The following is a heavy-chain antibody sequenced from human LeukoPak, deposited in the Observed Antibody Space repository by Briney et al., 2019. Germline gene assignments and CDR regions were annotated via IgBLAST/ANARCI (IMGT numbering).Heavy chain of an antibody. CDR3: AREDVVLVDAVRYYYYGMDV. J-gene: IGHJ6*02. D-gene: IGHD2-8*01. V-gene: IGHV1-46*01. CDR1: GYNFISYY. CDR2: INPSGGST. Sequence: EASVKVSCKASGYNFISYYMHWVRQAPGQGLEWMGIINPSGGSTSYAQKFQDRVTMTRDTSTSTGYMELSSLKSEDTAVYYCAREDVVLVDAVRYYYYGMDVWGQGTTVTVSS.